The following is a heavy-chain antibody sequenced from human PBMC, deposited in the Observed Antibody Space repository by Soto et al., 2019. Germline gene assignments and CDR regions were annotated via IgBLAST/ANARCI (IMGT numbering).Heavy chain of an antibody. CDR2: ISTSTGNT. V-gene: IGHV1-18*04. D-gene: IGHD6-6*01. Sequence: ASVEVCCKASGDGFRSYAGTWVRQAHGQGLEWMGRISTSTGNTNYAQNVQGRVTMTLDSSASTAYMDLRSLSTVDTAIYFCPRGAGIAARHDSHDLCGHGPLVT. CDR3: PRGAGIAARHDSHDL. J-gene: IGHJ3*01. CDR1: GDGFRSYA.